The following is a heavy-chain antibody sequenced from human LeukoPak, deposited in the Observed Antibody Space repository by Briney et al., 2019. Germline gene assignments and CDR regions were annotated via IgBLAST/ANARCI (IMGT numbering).Heavy chain of an antibody. J-gene: IGHJ4*02. D-gene: IGHD2-2*01. Sequence: GGSLRLSCAASGFTFSSYAMNWVRQAPGKGLEWVVVTSSDESSKYYADPVKGRFTISRDNSKNTVFLQMNSLRPEDTAVYYRANGGVPAAAAYYFDYWGQGTLVTVSS. CDR2: TSSDESSK. CDR1: GFTFSSYA. CDR3: ANGGVPAAAAYYFDY. V-gene: IGHV3-30*04.